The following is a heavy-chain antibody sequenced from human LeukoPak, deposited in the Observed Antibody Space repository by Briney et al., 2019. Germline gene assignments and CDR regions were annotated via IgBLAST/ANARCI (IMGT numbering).Heavy chain of an antibody. J-gene: IGHJ5*02. D-gene: IGHD3-10*01. CDR1: GAPISSY. CDR2: IYGSGST. V-gene: IGHV4-4*07. CDR3: ARDSGTTGEVKFDP. Sequence: SETLSLTCSVSGAPISSYWSWIRQPAGKGLEWIGRIYGSGSTKYNPSLQSRVTMSLDTSKNQVSLKMTSVTAADTAVYYCARDSGTTGEVKFDPWGQGTLVTVSS.